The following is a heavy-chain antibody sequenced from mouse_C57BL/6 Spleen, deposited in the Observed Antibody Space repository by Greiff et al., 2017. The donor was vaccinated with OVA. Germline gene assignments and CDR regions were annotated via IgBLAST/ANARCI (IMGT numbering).Heavy chain of an antibody. V-gene: IGHV10-1*01. J-gene: IGHJ2*01. CDR3: VRQILWGDYFDY. Sequence: GGGLVQPKGSLKLSCAASGFSFNTYAMNWVRQAPGKGLEWVARIRSKSNNYATYYADSVKDRFTISRDDSESMLYLQMNNLKTEDTAMYYCVRQILWGDYFDYWGQGTTLTVSS. CDR1: GFSFNTYA. CDR2: IRSKSNNYAT. D-gene: IGHD1-1*02.